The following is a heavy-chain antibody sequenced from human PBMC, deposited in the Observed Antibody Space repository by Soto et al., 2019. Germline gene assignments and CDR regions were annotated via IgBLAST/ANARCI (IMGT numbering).Heavy chain of an antibody. CDR3: AKREGNTYGLFH. J-gene: IGHJ4*02. V-gene: IGHV3-74*01. Sequence: EVQLVESGGGLVQPGGSLRLSCAASGFSFSSYWIHWVRQDPGKGLVWVSRIKTDGSSTDYADSVKGRFTISRDNAKNTLYLQMNSLSAEDTAVYYCAKREGNTYGLFHWGQGTLVTVSS. CDR2: IKTDGSST. CDR1: GFSFSSYW. D-gene: IGHD5-18*01.